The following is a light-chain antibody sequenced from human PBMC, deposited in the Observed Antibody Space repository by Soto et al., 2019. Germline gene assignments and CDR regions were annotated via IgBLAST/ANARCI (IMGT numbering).Light chain of an antibody. Sequence: QAVVTQPPSASGTPGQRVTFSCSGSSSNIGSNFVYWYQQLPGTAPKLLIYRNEQRPSGVPDRFSGSKSGTSASLAIRGLRSEDGADYYCAAWDDSLSVYVFGTGTKLTVL. CDR3: AAWDDSLSVYV. CDR2: RNE. CDR1: SSNIGSNF. J-gene: IGLJ1*01. V-gene: IGLV1-47*01.